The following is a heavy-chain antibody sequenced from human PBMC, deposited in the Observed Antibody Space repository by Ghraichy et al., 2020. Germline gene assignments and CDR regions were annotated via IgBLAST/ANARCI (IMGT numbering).Heavy chain of an antibody. CDR3: ARDVITVVRGVIPFYYGMDI. Sequence: SQTLSLTCTVSGSSISSYYWSWIRQPPGKGLEWIGHISYSGSANYNPSLKSRVTISVDTSKNPFSLKLSSVTAADTAVYYCARDVITVVRGVIPFYYGMDIWGQGTTVTVSS. V-gene: IGHV4-59*01. D-gene: IGHD3-10*01. J-gene: IGHJ6*02. CDR2: ISYSGSA. CDR1: GSSISSYY.